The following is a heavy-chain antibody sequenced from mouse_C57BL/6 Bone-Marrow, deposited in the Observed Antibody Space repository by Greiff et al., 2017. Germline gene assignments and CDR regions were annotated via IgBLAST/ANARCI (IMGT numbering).Heavy chain of an antibody. CDR3: ARHQGGYFDV. CDR2: ISSGGSYP. CDR1: GFPFSSYG. J-gene: IGHJ1*03. D-gene: IGHD3-2*02. Sequence: DVMLVESGGDLVKPGGSLTLSCAASGFPFSSYGMPWVRQTPDKRLEWVATISSGGSYPYYPDSVRGRFTISRDNAKNPLYLQMSILKSEDTAMYYCARHQGGYFDVWGTGTTVTVSS. V-gene: IGHV5-6*02.